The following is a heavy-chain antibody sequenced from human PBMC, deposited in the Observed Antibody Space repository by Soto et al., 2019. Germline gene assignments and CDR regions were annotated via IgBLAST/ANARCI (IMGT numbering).Heavy chain of an antibody. Sequence: QVQLVQSGAEVKKPGSSVKVSCKASGGTFSSYAISWVRQAPGQGLEWMGGIIPILGTADYAQKFQGRVTITADESTSTAYVELSSLRSEDTAVYYGAKNPENYYYGMDVWGQGTTVTVSS. V-gene: IGHV1-69*12. CDR3: AKNPENYYYGMDV. J-gene: IGHJ6*02. CDR1: GGTFSSYA. CDR2: IIPILGTA.